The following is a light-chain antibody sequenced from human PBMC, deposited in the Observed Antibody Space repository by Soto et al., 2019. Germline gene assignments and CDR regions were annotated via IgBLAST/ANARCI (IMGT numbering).Light chain of an antibody. J-gene: IGKJ1*01. Sequence: DIQMTQSPSTLSASVGDRVTITCWASQSISNWLAWYQQKPGKAPKLLIYKASSLESGVPFRFSGSGSGTEFTLTISSLQPDDFATYYCQQYNGTFGQGTKVEIK. CDR3: QQYNGT. CDR1: QSISNW. CDR2: KAS. V-gene: IGKV1-5*03.